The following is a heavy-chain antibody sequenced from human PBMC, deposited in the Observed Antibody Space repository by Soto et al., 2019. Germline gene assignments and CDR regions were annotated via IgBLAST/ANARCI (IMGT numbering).Heavy chain of an antibody. CDR2: ISAYNGNT. Sequence: QVQLVQSGAEVKKPGASVKVSCKASGYTFTSYGISWVRQAPGQGLEWMGCISAYNGNTNYAQKLQGRVTMTTDTSTSTAYMELRSLRSDDTAVYYCARELGEPTYYYASSGYPPPSRAFDIWGQGTMVTVSS. CDR3: ARELGEPTYYYASSGYPPPSRAFDI. V-gene: IGHV1-18*04. CDR1: GYTFTSYG. J-gene: IGHJ3*02. D-gene: IGHD3-22*01.